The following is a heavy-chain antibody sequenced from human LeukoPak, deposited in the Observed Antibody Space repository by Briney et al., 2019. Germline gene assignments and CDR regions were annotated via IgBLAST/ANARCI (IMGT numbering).Heavy chain of an antibody. D-gene: IGHD3-9*01. CDR3: ARDWDQLIRAKGGPPRYFYFMDV. CDR2: IDPESGGT. CDR1: GYTFTTYN. Sequence: ASVKVSCKASGYTFTTYNMHWVRQAPGQGPEWMGWIDPESGGTNYAHRFQGRVTITRDTSISTVYMELNSLRSDDTAVYYCARDWDQLIRAKGGPPRYFYFMDVWGKGTSVIVSS. V-gene: IGHV1-2*07. J-gene: IGHJ6*03.